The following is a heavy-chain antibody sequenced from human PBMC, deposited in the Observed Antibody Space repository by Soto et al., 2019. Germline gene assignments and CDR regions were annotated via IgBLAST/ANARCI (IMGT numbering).Heavy chain of an antibody. V-gene: IGHV3-30-3*01. CDR1: GFTFSSYA. Sequence: LRLSCAASGFTFSSYAMHWVRQAPGKGLEWVAVISYDGSNKYYADSVKGRFTISRDNSKNTLYLQMNSLRAEDTAVYYCARADPGGDHYYYYGMDVWGQGTTVTVSS. D-gene: IGHD2-21*02. J-gene: IGHJ6*02. CDR2: ISYDGSNK. CDR3: ARADPGGDHYYYYGMDV.